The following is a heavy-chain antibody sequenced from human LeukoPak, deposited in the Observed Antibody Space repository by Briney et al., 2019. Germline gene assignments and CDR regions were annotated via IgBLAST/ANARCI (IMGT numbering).Heavy chain of an antibody. J-gene: IGHJ4*02. CDR2: MHTSGST. CDR1: GGSISSGTYY. CDR3: ARYREVGATVDY. V-gene: IGHV4-61*02. Sequence: SQTLSLTCTVSGGSISSGTYYWTWIRQPAGKGLEWIGRMHTSGSTNYNPSLKSRVTISVDTSKNQFSLKLSSVIAADTAVYYCARYREVGATVDYWGQGTLVTVSS. D-gene: IGHD1-26*01.